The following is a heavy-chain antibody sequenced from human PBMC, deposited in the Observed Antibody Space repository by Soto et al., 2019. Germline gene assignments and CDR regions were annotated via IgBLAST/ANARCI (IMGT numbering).Heavy chain of an antibody. V-gene: IGHV3-23*01. CDR2: ISGSGGST. CDR1: GFTFSSYA. CDR3: AKGGIVVVPAAIGTGRAFDI. Sequence: SGGSLRLSCAASGFTFSSYAMSWVRQAPGKGLEWVSAISGSGGSTYYADSVKGRFTISRDNSKNTLYLQMNSLRAEDTAVYYCAKGGIVVVPAAIGTGRAFDIWGQGTMVTVSS. D-gene: IGHD2-2*02. J-gene: IGHJ3*02.